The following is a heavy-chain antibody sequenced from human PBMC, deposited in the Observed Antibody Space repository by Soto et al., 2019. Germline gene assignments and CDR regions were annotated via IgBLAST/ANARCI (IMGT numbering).Heavy chain of an antibody. CDR3: ARDKITGLFDY. J-gene: IGHJ4*02. D-gene: IGHD2-8*02. V-gene: IGHV4-34*01. Sequence: QVQLQQWGAGLLKPSETLSLTCAVYGGSFSGYYWTWIRPPPWTGLEWIGEINHSGSTNYNPSLKSRVTISVDTSKNQFSLNLTSVTAADTAVYYCARDKITGLFDYWGQGTLVTVSS. CDR1: GGSFSGYY. CDR2: INHSGST.